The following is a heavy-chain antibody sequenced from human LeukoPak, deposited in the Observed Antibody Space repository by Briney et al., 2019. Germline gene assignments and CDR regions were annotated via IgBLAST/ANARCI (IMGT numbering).Heavy chain of an antibody. CDR3: AREGDSSSVGWFDP. Sequence: AAETLSLTCAVYGGSFSGYYWSWIRQPPEKGVEWIWEINHSRSPNYNPSLKSRVTISVNTPKKQSSLNLSAVTAADTAVYYCAREGDSSSVGWFDPWGQGTLVTVSS. CDR2: INHSRSP. D-gene: IGHD6-13*01. J-gene: IGHJ5*02. CDR1: GGSFSGYY. V-gene: IGHV4-34*01.